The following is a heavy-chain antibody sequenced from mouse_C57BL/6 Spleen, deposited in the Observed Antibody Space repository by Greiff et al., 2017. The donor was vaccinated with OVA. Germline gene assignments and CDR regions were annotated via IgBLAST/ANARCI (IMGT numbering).Heavy chain of an antibody. D-gene: IGHD1-1*01. CDR1: GFSFNTYA. Sequence: EVKLEESGGGLVQPKGSLKLSCAASGFSFNTYAMNWVRQAPGKGLEWVARIRSKSNNYATYYADSVKDRFTISRDDSESMLYLQMNNLKTEDTAMYYCVVGSSYFDYWGQGTTLTVSS. CDR3: VVGSSYFDY. V-gene: IGHV10-1*01. J-gene: IGHJ2*01. CDR2: IRSKSNNYAT.